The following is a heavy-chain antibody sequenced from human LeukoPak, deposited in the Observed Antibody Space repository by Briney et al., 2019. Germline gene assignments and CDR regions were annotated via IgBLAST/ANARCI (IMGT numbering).Heavy chain of an antibody. CDR2: INPNSGSI. CDR1: GYTFTSYY. D-gene: IGHD5-24*01. Sequence: ASVKVSCKASGYTFTSYYMHWVRQPPGQGLEWMGIINPNSGSISYAQKFQGRVTMTRDTSTSTVYMELSSLRSEDTAVYYCARDGEMTTKLYYFDCWGQGTLVTVSS. V-gene: IGHV1-46*01. CDR3: ARDGEMTTKLYYFDC. J-gene: IGHJ4*02.